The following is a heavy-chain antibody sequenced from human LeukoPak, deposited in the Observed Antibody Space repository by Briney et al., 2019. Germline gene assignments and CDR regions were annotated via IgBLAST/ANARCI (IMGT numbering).Heavy chain of an antibody. Sequence: ASVKVSCKASGYTFTTYGISWVQQAPGQGLEWMGWISAHNGDTNYAQRLQGRVTMTTDTSTSTAYMELRSLRSDDTAVYYCARAAGYCSGGSCYSGRSHYYGMDVWGQGTTVTVSS. CDR3: ARAAGYCSGGSCYSGRSHYYGMDV. V-gene: IGHV1-18*01. CDR1: GYTFTTYG. CDR2: ISAHNGDT. D-gene: IGHD2-15*01. J-gene: IGHJ6*02.